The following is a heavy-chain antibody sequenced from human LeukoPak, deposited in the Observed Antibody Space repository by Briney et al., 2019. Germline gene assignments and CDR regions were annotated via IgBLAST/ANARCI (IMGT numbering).Heavy chain of an antibody. V-gene: IGHV3-23*01. Sequence: RGSLRLSCAASGFTFSNYAMSWVRQAPGKGLEWVSSIIGSGGSTYYADSVKGRFTISRDNSKNTLYLQMNSLSVEDTAVYYCAKEGFDSWGQGTLVTVSS. CDR1: GFTFSNYA. CDR3: AKEGFDS. CDR2: IIGSGGST. J-gene: IGHJ4*02.